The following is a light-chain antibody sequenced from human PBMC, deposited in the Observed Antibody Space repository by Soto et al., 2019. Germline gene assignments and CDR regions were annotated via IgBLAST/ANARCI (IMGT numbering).Light chain of an antibody. J-gene: IGLJ1*01. CDR3: SSYTSSSTYV. CDR2: EVS. Sequence: QSALTQPASVSGSPGQSLTVSCTGTSSDVSGYNYVSWYQQRPGKAPKLMIYEVSNRPSGVSDRFSGSKSGNTASLTISGLQAEDEADYYCSSYTSSSTYVFGTGTKVTVL. CDR1: SSDVSGYNY. V-gene: IGLV2-14*01.